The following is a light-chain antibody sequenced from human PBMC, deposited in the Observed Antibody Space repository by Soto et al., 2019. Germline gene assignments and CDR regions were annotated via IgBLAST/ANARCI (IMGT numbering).Light chain of an antibody. V-gene: IGLV2-8*01. J-gene: IGLJ1*01. CDR1: SSDVGGYNY. Sequence: QSALTQPPSASGSPGQSVTISSTGTSSDVGGYNYVSWYQQHPGKVPKLMVYEVNKRPSGVPDRFSGSKSGNTASLTVSGLQAEDEGDYYCTSYAGGNNVFGTGTMLTVL. CDR3: TSYAGGNNV. CDR2: EVN.